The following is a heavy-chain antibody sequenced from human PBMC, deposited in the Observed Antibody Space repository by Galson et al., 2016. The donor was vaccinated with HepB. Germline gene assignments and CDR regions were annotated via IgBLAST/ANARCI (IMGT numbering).Heavy chain of an antibody. Sequence: SLRLSCAASGSTFSSYGMHWVRQAPGKGLEWVAVISYDGSNKYYADSVKGRFTISRDNSKNTLYLQMNSLRADDTAVYYCAKRRTYCSGGRCHSGWFDPWGQGTLVTVSS. V-gene: IGHV3-30*18. CDR3: AKRRTYCSGGRCHSGWFDP. CDR2: ISYDGSNK. CDR1: GSTFSSYG. D-gene: IGHD2-15*01. J-gene: IGHJ5*02.